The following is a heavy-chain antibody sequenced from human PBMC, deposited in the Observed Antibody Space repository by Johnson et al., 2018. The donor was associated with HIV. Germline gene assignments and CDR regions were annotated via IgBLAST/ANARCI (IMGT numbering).Heavy chain of an antibody. Sequence: VQLVESGGGLVQPGGSLRLSCAASGFTFSSYAMSWVRQAPGKGLEWVSAISGSGGSTYYADSVKGRFTISRDNSKNSLYLQMNSLRTEDTALYYCAKGLRRITMIVVAWGQGTMVTVSS. CDR1: GFTFSSYA. J-gene: IGHJ3*01. CDR3: AKGLRRITMIVVA. CDR2: ISGSGGST. D-gene: IGHD3-22*01. V-gene: IGHV3-23*04.